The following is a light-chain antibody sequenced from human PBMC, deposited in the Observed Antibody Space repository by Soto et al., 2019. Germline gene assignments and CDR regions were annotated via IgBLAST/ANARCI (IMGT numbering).Light chain of an antibody. CDR1: QNLRGH. Sequence: DIVMTQSPATLSMSPGDRVTLSCRASQNLRGHLAWYQHKPGQSPRLLIYGAYNRATGVPARFSGSGSGTEFSLSITKVLPEDSAVYYCQQYDYWTPITFGQGTRLEI. V-gene: IGKV3-15*01. CDR3: QQYDYWTPIT. CDR2: GAY. J-gene: IGKJ5*01.